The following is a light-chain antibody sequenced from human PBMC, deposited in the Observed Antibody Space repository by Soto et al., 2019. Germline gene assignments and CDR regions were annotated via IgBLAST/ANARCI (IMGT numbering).Light chain of an antibody. J-gene: IGKJ4*01. V-gene: IGKV1-39*01. Sequence: DIQMTQSPSSLSASVGDRVTITCRASQSISSYLNWYQQKPGKAPKLLFYAASSLQSGVPSRFSGSGSGTDFTLTISNLQPEDVAAYYCQKYNSAPLTFGGGTKVDIK. CDR2: AAS. CDR3: QKYNSAPLT. CDR1: QSISSY.